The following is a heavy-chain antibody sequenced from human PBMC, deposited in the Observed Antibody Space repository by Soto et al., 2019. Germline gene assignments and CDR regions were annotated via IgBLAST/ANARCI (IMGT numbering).Heavy chain of an antibody. CDR1: GGSFSGYY. D-gene: IGHD3-10*01. J-gene: IGHJ6*02. CDR2: INHSGST. CDR3: ARGRSMVRGKNYYGMDV. V-gene: IGHV4-34*01. Sequence: LSLTCAVYGGSFSGYYWSWIRQPPGKGLEWIGEINHSGSTNYNPSLKSRVTISVDTSKNQFSLKLSSVTAADTAVYYCARGRSMVRGKNYYGMDVWGEGT.